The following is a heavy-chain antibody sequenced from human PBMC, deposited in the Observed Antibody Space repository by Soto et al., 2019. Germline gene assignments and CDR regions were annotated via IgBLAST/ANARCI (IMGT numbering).Heavy chain of an antibody. CDR3: ARDRSLIFAVPPYGMDV. Sequence: GGSLRLSCVISGFTFSDHEMNWVRQAPGKGPEWVSRISASGGTTSYADSVKGRFTISRDNARDSLYLHMNNLRAEDTAIYYCARDRSLIFAVPPYGMDVWGQGTTVTVSS. J-gene: IGHJ6*02. V-gene: IGHV3-48*03. CDR1: GFTFSDHE. CDR2: ISASGGTT. D-gene: IGHD3-3*01.